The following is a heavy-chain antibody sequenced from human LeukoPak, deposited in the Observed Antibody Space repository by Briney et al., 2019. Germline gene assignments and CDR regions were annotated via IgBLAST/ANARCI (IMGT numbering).Heavy chain of an antibody. D-gene: IGHD6-19*01. Sequence: GGSLRLSCVVSGFTINSHGKHWVRQAPGKGLEWVAMISYHGSAKYYGDSVQGRFTISRDISENTLYLQMDSLRPEDTAIYYCAKDWGSSGWYNYFDPWGQGTLVTVSS. V-gene: IGHV3-30*18. J-gene: IGHJ5*02. CDR1: GFTINSHG. CDR2: ISYHGSAK. CDR3: AKDWGSSGWYNYFDP.